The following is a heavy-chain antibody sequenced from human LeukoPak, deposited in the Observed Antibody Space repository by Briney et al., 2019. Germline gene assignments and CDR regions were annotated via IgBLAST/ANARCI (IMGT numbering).Heavy chain of an antibody. Sequence: GASVKVSCKASGYTFTSYYMHWVRQAPGQGLEWMGIINPSGGSTSYAQKFQGRVTMTRDTSTSTVYMELSSLRSEDTAVHYCAREIATHGSGSYYNMYKWFDPWGQGTLVTVSS. CDR1: GYTFTSYY. J-gene: IGHJ5*02. D-gene: IGHD3-10*01. V-gene: IGHV1-46*01. CDR3: AREIATHGSGSYYNMYKWFDP. CDR2: INPSGGST.